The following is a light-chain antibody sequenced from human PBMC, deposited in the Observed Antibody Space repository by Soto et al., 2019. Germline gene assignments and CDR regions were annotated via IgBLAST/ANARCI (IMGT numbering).Light chain of an antibody. Sequence: QSVVTQEPSLTVSPGGTVTLTCASSTGAVTSGYYPNWFQQKPGQAPRAPIYSTSNKHSWTPARFSGSLLGGKAALTLSGVQPEDEAEYYCLLYYGGAHVFGTGTKVTVL. V-gene: IGLV7-43*01. CDR3: LLYYGGAHV. CDR1: TGAVTSGYY. CDR2: STS. J-gene: IGLJ1*01.